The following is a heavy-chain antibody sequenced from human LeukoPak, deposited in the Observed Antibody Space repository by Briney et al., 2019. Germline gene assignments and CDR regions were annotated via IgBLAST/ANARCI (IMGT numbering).Heavy chain of an antibody. CDR1: GESLNSYY. D-gene: IGHD2-15*01. V-gene: IGHV4-34*01. Sequence: PSETLSLTCAVYGESLNSYYWSWIRQPPGKGLEWIAEIYESGSTEHNPSLKSRVTISMVPSKQQFSLSLTSVTAADTAVYYCARGAWATRLGSWGLGTPVIVSS. CDR2: IYESGST. CDR3: ARGAWATRLGS. J-gene: IGHJ4*02.